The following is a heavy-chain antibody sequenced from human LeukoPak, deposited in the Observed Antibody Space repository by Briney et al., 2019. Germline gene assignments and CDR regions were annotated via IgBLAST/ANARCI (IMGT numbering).Heavy chain of an antibody. CDR3: ARVVVGYYDSSGYYFDY. CDR2: ISAYNGNT. Sequence: ASVKVSCKASGYTFTRYGISWVRQAPGQGLEWMGWISAYNGNTNYAQKLQGRVTMTTDTSTSTAYMELRSLRSDDTAVYYCARVVVGYYDSSGYYFDYWGQGTLVTVSS. CDR1: GYTFTRYG. J-gene: IGHJ4*02. D-gene: IGHD3-22*01. V-gene: IGHV1-18*01.